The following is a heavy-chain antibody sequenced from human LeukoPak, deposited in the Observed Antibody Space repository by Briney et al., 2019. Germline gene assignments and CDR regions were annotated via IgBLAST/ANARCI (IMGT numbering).Heavy chain of an antibody. D-gene: IGHD7-27*01. CDR1: GFTVSSNY. Sequence: PGGSLRLSCAASGFTVSSNYMSWVRQAPGKGLEWVSVIYSGGSTYYADSVKGRFTISRDNSKNTLYLQMNSLRAEDTAVYYCAREGANWAGGFTGGYAFDIWGQGTLVTVSS. CDR2: IYSGGST. J-gene: IGHJ4*02. CDR3: AREGANWAGGFTGGYAFDI. V-gene: IGHV3-66*01.